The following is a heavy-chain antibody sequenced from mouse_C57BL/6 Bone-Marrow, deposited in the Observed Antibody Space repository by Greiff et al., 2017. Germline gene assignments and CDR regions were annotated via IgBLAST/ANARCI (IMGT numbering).Heavy chain of an antibody. D-gene: IGHD2-4*01. CDR1: GYTFTDYY. CDR3: ANLITRVFAY. J-gene: IGHJ3*01. V-gene: IGHV1-19*01. Sequence: EVQLQQSGPVLVKPGASVKMSCKASGYTFTDYYMNWVKQSHGKSLEWIGVINPYNGGTSYNQKFKGKATLTVDKSSSTAYMELNSLTSEDSAVYYCANLITRVFAYWGQGTLVTVSA. CDR2: INPYNGGT.